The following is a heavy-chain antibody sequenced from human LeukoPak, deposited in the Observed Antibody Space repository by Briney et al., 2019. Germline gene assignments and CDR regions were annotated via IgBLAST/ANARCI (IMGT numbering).Heavy chain of an antibody. Sequence: GGSLRLSCVASGFRFGDFAMSWVRLAPGKGLEWVSSISGSGDGTHYADSVKGRFTISRDNSRNTMYLQTNSLRAEDTALYYCAKQEGWELGDYYFDYWGQGTLVTVSS. CDR3: AKQEGWELGDYYFDY. J-gene: IGHJ4*02. D-gene: IGHD1-26*01. CDR2: ISGSGDGT. V-gene: IGHV3-23*01. CDR1: GFRFGDFA.